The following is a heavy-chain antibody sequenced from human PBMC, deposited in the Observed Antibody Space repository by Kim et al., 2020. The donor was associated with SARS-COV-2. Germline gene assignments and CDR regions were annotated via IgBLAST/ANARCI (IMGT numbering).Heavy chain of an antibody. D-gene: IGHD6-19*01. CDR3: ASHTPYSSGWYYFDY. Sequence: SETLSLTCTVSGGSISSSSYYWGWIRQPPGKGLEWIGSIYYSGSTYYNPSLKSRVTISVDTSKNQFSLKLSSVTAADTAVYYCASHTPYSSGWYYFDYWGQGTLVTVSS. CDR2: IYYSGST. V-gene: IGHV4-39*01. J-gene: IGHJ4*02. CDR1: GGSISSSSYY.